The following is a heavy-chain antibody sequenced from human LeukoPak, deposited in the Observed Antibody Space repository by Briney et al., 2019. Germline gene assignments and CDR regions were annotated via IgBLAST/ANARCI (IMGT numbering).Heavy chain of an antibody. CDR3: ARGRWDVRFQY. Sequence: LETLSLTRAVFGGAFRGFFLRWVRPSPRKGVEWIGEINHSGTTNYNPSLKSRVTISKDTSKNQFFLKLYFLTAADTAMYYCARGRWDVRFQYWGQGTLVTVSS. CDR1: GGAFRGFF. CDR2: INHSGTT. J-gene: IGHJ1*01. D-gene: IGHD4-23*01. V-gene: IGHV4-34*01.